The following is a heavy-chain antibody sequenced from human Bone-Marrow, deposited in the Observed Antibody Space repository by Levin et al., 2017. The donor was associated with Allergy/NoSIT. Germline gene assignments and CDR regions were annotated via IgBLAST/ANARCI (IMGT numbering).Heavy chain of an antibody. CDR1: GFTVSSNY. CDR2: IYSGGST. V-gene: IGHV3-53*01. CDR3: ARIEGAYYGSGSYYWPGAWARYYYYYMDV. J-gene: IGHJ6*03. Sequence: GGSLRLSCAASGFTVSSNYMSWVRQAPGKGLEWVSVIYSGGSTYYADSVKGRFTISRDNSKNTLYLQMNSLRAEDTAVYYCARIEGAYYGSGSYYWPGAWARYYYYYMDVWGKGTTVTVSS. D-gene: IGHD3-10*01.